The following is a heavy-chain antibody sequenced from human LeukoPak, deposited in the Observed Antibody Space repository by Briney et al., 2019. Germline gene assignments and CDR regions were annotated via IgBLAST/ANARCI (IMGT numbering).Heavy chain of an antibody. CDR3: ATGNWNYDY. D-gene: IGHD1-7*01. V-gene: IGHV3-30-3*01. Sequence: PGGSLRLSCAASGFTFSIYAMHWVRQAPGKGLEWVAVISYDGSNKYYADSVKGRFTISRDNSKNTLYLQMNSLRAEDTAVYYCATGNWNYDYWGQGTLVTVSS. J-gene: IGHJ4*02. CDR1: GFTFSIYA. CDR2: ISYDGSNK.